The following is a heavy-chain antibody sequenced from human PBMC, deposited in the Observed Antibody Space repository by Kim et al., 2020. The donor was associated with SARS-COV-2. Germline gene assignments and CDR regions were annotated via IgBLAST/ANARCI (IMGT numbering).Heavy chain of an antibody. D-gene: IGHD3-10*01. Sequence: GGSLRLSCAASGFTFSSYAMSWVRQAPGKGLEWVSAISGSGGSTYYADSVKGRFTISRDNSKNTLYLQMNSLRAEDTDVYYCAKDGIAGGSYYGSWSYYNRPNYFDYWGQGTLVTVSS. J-gene: IGHJ4*02. V-gene: IGHV3-23*01. CDR2: ISGSGGST. CDR1: GFTFSSYA. CDR3: AKDGIAGGSYYGSWSYYNRPNYFDY.